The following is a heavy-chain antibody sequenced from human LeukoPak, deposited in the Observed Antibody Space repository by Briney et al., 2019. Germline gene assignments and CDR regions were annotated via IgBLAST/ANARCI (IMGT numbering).Heavy chain of an antibody. J-gene: IGHJ6*03. D-gene: IGHD3-10*01. Sequence: GGSLRLSCAASGFTFSSYSMNWVRQAPGKGLEWVSSISSSSSYIYYADSVKGRFTISRDNAKNSLYLQMNSLRAEDTAVYYCARGVTMVRGVIPYYYYYMDVWGKGTTVTVSS. CDR2: ISSSSSYI. CDR1: GFTFSSYS. CDR3: ARGVTMVRGVIPYYYYYMDV. V-gene: IGHV3-21*01.